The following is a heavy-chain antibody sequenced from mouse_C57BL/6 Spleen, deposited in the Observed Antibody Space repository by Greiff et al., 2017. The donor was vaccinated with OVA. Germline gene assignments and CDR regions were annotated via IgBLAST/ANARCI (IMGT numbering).Heavy chain of an antibody. CDR3: ARFTTVVATRDY. CDR2: IYPGDGDT. D-gene: IGHD1-1*01. Sequence: QVQLQQSGAELVKPGASVKISCKASGYAFSSYWMNWVKQRPGKGLEWIGQIYPGDGDTNYNGKFKGKATLTADKSSSTAYMQLSSLTSEDSAVYFCARFTTVVATRDYWGQGTSVTVSS. V-gene: IGHV1-80*01. CDR1: GYAFSSYW. J-gene: IGHJ4*01.